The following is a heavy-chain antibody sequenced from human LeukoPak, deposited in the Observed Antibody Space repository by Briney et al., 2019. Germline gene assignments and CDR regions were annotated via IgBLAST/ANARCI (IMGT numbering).Heavy chain of an antibody. Sequence: GGSLRLSCAASGFTLSSSWMHWVRQAPGKGLVWVSGINSDGSRANYADYVNGRLTISRDNSKNTLYLQMNSLRAEDTAVYYCARDQDTLGYFDLWGRGTLVTVSS. D-gene: IGHD2-2*02. J-gene: IGHJ2*01. CDR2: INSDGSRA. CDR3: ARDQDTLGYFDL. CDR1: GFTLSSSW. V-gene: IGHV3-74*01.